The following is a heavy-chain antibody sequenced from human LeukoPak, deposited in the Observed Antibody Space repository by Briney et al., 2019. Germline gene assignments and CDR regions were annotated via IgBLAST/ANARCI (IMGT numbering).Heavy chain of an antibody. J-gene: IGHJ3*02. CDR3: AKSLFTSATGTGRAFHI. CDR2: ISASGDVT. V-gene: IGHV3-23*01. D-gene: IGHD1-1*01. CDR1: GFTFTNYA. Sequence: GGSLRLSCAASGFTFTNYAMNWVRQAPGRGLEWVSAISASGDVTFYADSLRGRFTISRDNSKSTLYLQMNGLRAEDTAIFYCAKSLFTSATGTGRAFHIWGQGTRVTVSS.